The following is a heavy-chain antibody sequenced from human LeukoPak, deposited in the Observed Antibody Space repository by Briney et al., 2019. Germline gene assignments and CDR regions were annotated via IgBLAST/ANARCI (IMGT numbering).Heavy chain of an antibody. J-gene: IGHJ5*02. CDR2: INHSGST. CDR3: ARSSIRLKRWFDP. V-gene: IGHV4-34*01. Sequence: SETLSLTCAVYGGSFSGYYWSWIRQPPGKGLEWIGEINHSGSTNYNLSLKSRVTISVDTSKNQFSLKLSSVTAADTAVYYCARSSIRLKRWFDPWGQGTLVTVSS. CDR1: GGSFSGYY.